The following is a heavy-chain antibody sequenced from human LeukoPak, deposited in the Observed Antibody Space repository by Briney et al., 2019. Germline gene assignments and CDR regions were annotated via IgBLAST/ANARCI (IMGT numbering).Heavy chain of an antibody. V-gene: IGHV3-48*03. D-gene: IGHD3-22*01. J-gene: IGHJ4*02. CDR2: ISSSGSTI. Sequence: PGGSLRLSCAASGFIFSSYEMNWVRQAPGKGLEWVSYISSSGSTIYYADSVKGRFTISRDNAKNSLYLQMNSLRAEDTAVYYCARDGYYYDSSGYPDYWGQGTLVTVSS. CDR3: ARDGYYYDSSGYPDY. CDR1: GFIFSSYE.